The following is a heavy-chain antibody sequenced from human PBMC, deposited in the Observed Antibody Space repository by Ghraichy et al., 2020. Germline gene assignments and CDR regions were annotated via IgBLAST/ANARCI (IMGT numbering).Heavy chain of an antibody. CDR1: GDSVSSNSAA. V-gene: IGHV6-1*01. J-gene: IGHJ5*02. CDR3: AREGAQAQDYVLNWFDP. Sequence: SQTLSLTCAISGDSVSSNSAAWNWIRQSPSRGLEWLGRTYYRSKWYNDYAVSVKSRITINPDTSKNQFSLQLNSVTPEDTAVYYCAREGAQAQDYVLNWFDPWGQGTLVTVSS. D-gene: IGHD2/OR15-2a*01. CDR2: TYYRSKWYN.